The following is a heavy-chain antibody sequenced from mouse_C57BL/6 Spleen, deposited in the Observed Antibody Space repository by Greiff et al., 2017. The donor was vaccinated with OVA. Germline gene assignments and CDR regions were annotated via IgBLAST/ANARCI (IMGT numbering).Heavy chain of an antibody. Sequence: QVQLQQPGAELVKPGASVKMSCKASGYTFTSYWITWVKQRPGQGLEWIGEIYPGSGSTNYNEKFKSKATLTVDTSSSTAYMQLSSLTSEDSAVYACARDDYYGSTFSRPAWFAYWGQGTLVTVSA. CDR3: ARDDYYGSTFSRPAWFAY. D-gene: IGHD1-1*01. J-gene: IGHJ3*01. V-gene: IGHV1-55*01. CDR2: IYPGSGST. CDR1: GYTFTSYW.